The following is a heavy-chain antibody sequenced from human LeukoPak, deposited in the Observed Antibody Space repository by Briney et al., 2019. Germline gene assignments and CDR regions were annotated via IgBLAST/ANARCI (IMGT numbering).Heavy chain of an antibody. Sequence: SETLSLTCAVSGGSISSGGYSWSWLRQPPGKGLEWIGYIYHSGSTYYNPSLKSRVTISVDRSKNQFSLKLSSVTAADTAVYYCARVTYYDFWSGSNNNWFDPWGQGTLVTVSS. D-gene: IGHD3-3*01. CDR3: ARVTYYDFWSGSNNNWFDP. CDR2: IYHSGST. V-gene: IGHV4-30-2*01. J-gene: IGHJ5*02. CDR1: GGSISSGGYS.